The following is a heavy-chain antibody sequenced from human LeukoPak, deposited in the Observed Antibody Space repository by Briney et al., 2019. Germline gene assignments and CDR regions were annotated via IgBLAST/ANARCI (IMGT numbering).Heavy chain of an antibody. Sequence: GGSLRLSCAASGFTFSSYVMSWVRQAPGKGLEWVSSISGSGGTTYYADSVRGRFTISRDNSKNTLYLQMNSLRAEDTAVYYCARVGLAVGASYWGQGTLVTVSS. D-gene: IGHD1-26*01. J-gene: IGHJ4*02. V-gene: IGHV3-23*01. CDR3: ARVGLAVGASY. CDR1: GFTFSSYV. CDR2: ISGSGGTT.